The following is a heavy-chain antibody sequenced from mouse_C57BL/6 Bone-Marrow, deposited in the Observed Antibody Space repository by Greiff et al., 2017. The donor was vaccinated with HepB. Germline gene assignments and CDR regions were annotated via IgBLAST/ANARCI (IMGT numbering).Heavy chain of an antibody. CDR2: ISDGGSYT. D-gene: IGHD2-10*02. CDR1: GFTFSSYA. J-gene: IGHJ3*01. CDR3: ARVWSAWFAY. Sequence: EVKVVESGGGLVKPGGSLKLSCAASGFTFSSYAMSWVRQTPEKRLEWVATISDGGSYTYYPDNVKGRFTISRDNAKNNLYLQMSHLKSEDTAMYYCARVWSAWFAYWGQGTLVTVSA. V-gene: IGHV5-4*03.